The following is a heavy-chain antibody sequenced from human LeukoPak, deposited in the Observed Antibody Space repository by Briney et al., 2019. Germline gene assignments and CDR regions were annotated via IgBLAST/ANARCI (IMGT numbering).Heavy chain of an antibody. V-gene: IGHV1-8*01. J-gene: IGHJ5*02. D-gene: IGHD3-22*01. CDR3: ARMSYYDSSGDNWFDP. CDR1: GYTFTTYD. CDR2: MNPNSGNT. Sequence: ASVKVSCKASGYTFTTYDINWVRQATGQGLEWMGWMNPNSGNTGYAQKFQGRVTMTRNTSISTAYMELSSLRSEDTAVYYCARMSYYDSSGDNWFDPWGQGTLVTVSS.